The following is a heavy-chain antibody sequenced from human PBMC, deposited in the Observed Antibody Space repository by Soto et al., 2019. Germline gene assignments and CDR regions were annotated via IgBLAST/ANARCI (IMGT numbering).Heavy chain of an antibody. J-gene: IGHJ4*02. CDR3: AKASVSNYYDSSGYPFDY. Sequence: GGSLRLSCAASGFTFSSYAMSWVRQAPGKGLEWVSAISGSGGSTYYADSVKGRFTISRDNSKNTLYLQMNSLRAEDTAVYYCAKASVSNYYDSSGYPFDYWGQGTLVTVSS. CDR2: ISGSGGST. D-gene: IGHD3-22*01. V-gene: IGHV3-23*01. CDR1: GFTFSSYA.